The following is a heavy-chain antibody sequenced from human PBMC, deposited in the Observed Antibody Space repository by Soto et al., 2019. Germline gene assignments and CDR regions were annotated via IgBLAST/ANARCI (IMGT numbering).Heavy chain of an antibody. D-gene: IGHD6-13*01. CDR3: ARARWYSSSWGVGY. CDR1: GFTFSSYG. V-gene: IGHV3-33*01. J-gene: IGHJ4*02. Sequence: GGSLRLSCAASGFTFSSYGMHWVRQAPGKGLEWVAVIWYDGSNKYYADSVKGRFTISRDNSKNTLYLQMNSLRAEDTAVYYCARARWYSSSWGVGYWGQGTLVTVSS. CDR2: IWYDGSNK.